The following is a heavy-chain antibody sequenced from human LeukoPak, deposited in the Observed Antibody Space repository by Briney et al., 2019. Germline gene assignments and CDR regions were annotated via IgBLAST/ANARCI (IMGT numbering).Heavy chain of an antibody. Sequence: PSQTLSLTCTVSGGSLSSGDYYWSWIRQPPGKGLEWIGYIYYSGSTYYNPSLKSRVTISVDTSKNQFSLKLSSVTAADTSVYYCARECNDFPLNWFDPWGQGTLVTVSS. D-gene: IGHD3-3*01. CDR1: GGSLSSGDYY. CDR3: ARECNDFPLNWFDP. CDR2: IYYSGST. V-gene: IGHV4-30-4*01. J-gene: IGHJ5*02.